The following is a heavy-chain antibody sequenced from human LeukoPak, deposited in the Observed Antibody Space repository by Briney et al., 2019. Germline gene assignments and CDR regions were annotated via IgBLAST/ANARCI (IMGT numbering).Heavy chain of an antibody. CDR2: ISSSGSTI. J-gene: IGHJ5*02. D-gene: IGHD3-9*01. Sequence: GGSLRLSCAASGFTFSSYEMNWVRQAPGKGLEWVSYISSSGSTIYYADSVKGRFTNSRDNAKNSLYLQVNSLRAEDTAVYYCARENDILTGYPNNWFDPWGQGTQVIVSS. CDR1: GFTFSSYE. CDR3: ARENDILTGYPNNWFDP. V-gene: IGHV3-48*03.